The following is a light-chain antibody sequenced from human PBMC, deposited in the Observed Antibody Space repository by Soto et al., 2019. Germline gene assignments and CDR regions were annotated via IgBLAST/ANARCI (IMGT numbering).Light chain of an antibody. J-gene: IGKJ1*01. CDR3: QQYHRYST. V-gene: IGKV1-5*01. CDR2: DVS. CDR1: QNINAW. Sequence: DIQMTQAPSTLSASVGDRVTITCRASQNINAWLAWYQQKPGKAPKLLIYDVSTLHSGVPSRFSGSASGTEFTLTISHLDSDDFATYYCQQYHRYSTFGQGTRVDIK.